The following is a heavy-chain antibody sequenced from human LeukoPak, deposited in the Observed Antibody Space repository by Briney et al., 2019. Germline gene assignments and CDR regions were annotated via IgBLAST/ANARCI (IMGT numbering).Heavy chain of an antibody. D-gene: IGHD3-10*01. V-gene: IGHV4-34*01. CDR2: INHSGST. J-gene: IGHJ4*02. CDR3: ARITYYYGSGSFLFYFDY. CDR1: GGSFSGYY. Sequence: SETLSLTCAVYGGSFSGYYWSWIRQPPGKGLEWIGEINHSGSTNYNPSLKSRVTISVDTSKNQFSLKLSSVTAADTAVYYCARITYYYGSGSFLFYFDYWGQGTLVTVSS.